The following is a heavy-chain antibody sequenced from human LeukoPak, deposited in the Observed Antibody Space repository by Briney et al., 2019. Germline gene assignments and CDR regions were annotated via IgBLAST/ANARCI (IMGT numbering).Heavy chain of an antibody. Sequence: PSETLSLTCSVSGDSIRNYYWSWIRQPPGKGLEWIGYIYYSGSTNYNPSLKSRVTISVDTSKNQFSLKLSSVTAADTAVYYCARAPVGAADYWGQGTLVTVSS. CDR2: IYYSGST. J-gene: IGHJ4*02. CDR3: ARAPVGAADY. D-gene: IGHD1-26*01. CDR1: GDSIRNYY. V-gene: IGHV4-59*01.